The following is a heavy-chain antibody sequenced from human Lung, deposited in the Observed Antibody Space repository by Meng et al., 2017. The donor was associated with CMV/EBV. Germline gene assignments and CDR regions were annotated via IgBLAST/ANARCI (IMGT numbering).Heavy chain of an antibody. Sequence: GESXKISWVASGLTFSAYYMTWMRQAPGEGPECVSYISGGGDSIKYADSVKGRFTISRDIAKNSLYLKMNSLRAEDTAVYYCATDPRLLDYWGQGTLVTVSS. J-gene: IGHJ4*02. CDR2: ISGGGDSI. CDR3: ATDPRLLDY. D-gene: IGHD5-18*01. V-gene: IGHV3-11*01. CDR1: GLTFSAYY.